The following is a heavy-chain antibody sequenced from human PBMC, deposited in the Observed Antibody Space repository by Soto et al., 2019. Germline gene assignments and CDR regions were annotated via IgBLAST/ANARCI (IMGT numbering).Heavy chain of an antibody. CDR1: GFTFSSYI. Sequence: PGGSLRLSCAASGFTFSSYIMNWVRQAPGKGLEWVSYISSSSSTIYYADSVKGRFTISRDNAKNSLYLQMNSLRAEDTAVYYCAREPYYDILTGYGSVDYFDYWGQGTLVTVSS. J-gene: IGHJ4*02. CDR2: ISSSSSTI. V-gene: IGHV3-48*01. D-gene: IGHD3-9*01. CDR3: AREPYYDILTGYGSVDYFDY.